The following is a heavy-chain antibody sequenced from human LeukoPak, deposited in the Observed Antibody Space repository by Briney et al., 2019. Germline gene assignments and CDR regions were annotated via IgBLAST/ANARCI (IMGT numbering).Heavy chain of an antibody. D-gene: IGHD1-14*01. CDR3: ARTTGYFDY. Sequence: GGSLRLSCAASGFTFTRHWMSWVRQAPGKGPEWVANIKQDGSDKHYVESVKGRFTISRDNSKNTLYLQMNSLRAEDTAVYYCARTTGYFDYWGQGTLVTVSS. CDR2: IKQDGSDK. J-gene: IGHJ4*02. V-gene: IGHV3-7*03. CDR1: GFTFTRHW.